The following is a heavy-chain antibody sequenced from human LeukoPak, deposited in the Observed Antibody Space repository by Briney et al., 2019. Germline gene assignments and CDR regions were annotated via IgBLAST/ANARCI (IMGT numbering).Heavy chain of an antibody. CDR3: ARVRFVGATIGVGDFRLEH. D-gene: IGHD1-26*01. CDR1: GYTFTSYG. V-gene: IGHV1-18*01. Sequence: ASVKVSCKASGYTFTSYGISWVRQAPGQGLEWMGWISAYNGNTNYAQKLQGRVTMTTDTSTSTAYMELRSLRSDDTAVYYCARVRFVGATIGVGDFRLEHWGQGTLVPVSS. CDR2: ISAYNGNT. J-gene: IGHJ4*02.